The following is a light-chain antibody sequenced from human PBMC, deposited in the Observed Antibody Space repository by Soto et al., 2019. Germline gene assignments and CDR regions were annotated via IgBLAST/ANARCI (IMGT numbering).Light chain of an antibody. CDR1: SSDVGGYNY. CDR2: DVS. Sequence: QSALTQPRSVSGSPGQSVTISCTGTSSDVGGYNYVSWYQQHPGKAPKLMIYDVSKRPSGVPDRFSGSKSGNTASLTISGLQDEDEADYYCSSFAATHTYIFGTGTRSPS. CDR3: SSFAATHTYI. J-gene: IGLJ1*01. V-gene: IGLV2-11*01.